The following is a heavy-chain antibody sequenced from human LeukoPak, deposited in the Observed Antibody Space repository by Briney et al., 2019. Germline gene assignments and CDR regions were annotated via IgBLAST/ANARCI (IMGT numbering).Heavy chain of an antibody. CDR2: ISTSGSSI. J-gene: IGHJ4*02. Sequence: SGGSLRLSCAASGFTFSTYEINWVRQAPGKGLEWLSHISTSGSSIHYADSVKGRFTISRDNAKNSLYLQMNSLRVEDTAVYYCARDATTELGTVYMDVWGQGTLVTVSS. D-gene: IGHD4-17*01. V-gene: IGHV3-48*03. CDR1: GFTFSTYE. CDR3: ARDATTELGTVYMDV.